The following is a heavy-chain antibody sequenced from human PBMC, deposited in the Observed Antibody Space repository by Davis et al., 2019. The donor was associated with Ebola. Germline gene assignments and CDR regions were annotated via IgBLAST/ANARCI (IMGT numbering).Heavy chain of an antibody. Sequence: AASVKVSCKASGYTFTSYAMNWVRQAPGHGLEWMAWINTNTGNPTYAQGFTGRFVFSLDTSVSTAYLQISSLKAEDTAVYYCAREPHSSSWQFDYWGQGTLVTVSS. J-gene: IGHJ4*02. CDR2: INTNTGNP. CDR1: GYTFTSYA. CDR3: AREPHSSSWQFDY. V-gene: IGHV7-4-1*02. D-gene: IGHD6-13*01.